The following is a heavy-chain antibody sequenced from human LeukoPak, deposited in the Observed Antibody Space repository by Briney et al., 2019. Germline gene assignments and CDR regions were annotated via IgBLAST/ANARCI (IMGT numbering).Heavy chain of an antibody. CDR3: AKDGLQSSEWSPPLNC. V-gene: IGHV3-23*01. CDR2: ISGNAGST. Sequence: GGSLRLSCAASGFAFSSYAMSCVRQAPGKGLEWVSAISGNAGSTHYADSVKGRFTISRDITKNTLYLQMNSLRAEDTATYYCAKDGLQSSEWSPPLNCWGQGIQVIVSS. J-gene: IGHJ4*02. CDR1: GFAFSSYA. D-gene: IGHD3-3*01.